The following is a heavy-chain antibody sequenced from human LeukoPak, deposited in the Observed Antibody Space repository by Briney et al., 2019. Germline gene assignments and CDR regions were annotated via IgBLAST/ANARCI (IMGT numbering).Heavy chain of an antibody. CDR3: AKDKSYSGSYSFDY. Sequence: GGSLRLSCAASGFTFDDYAMHWVRQAPGKGLEWVSGISWNSGSIGYADSVKGRFTISRDNAKNSLYQQMNSLRAEDTALYYCAKDKSYSGSYSFDYWGQGTLVTVSS. CDR1: GFTFDDYA. D-gene: IGHD1-26*01. V-gene: IGHV3-9*01. CDR2: ISWNSGSI. J-gene: IGHJ4*02.